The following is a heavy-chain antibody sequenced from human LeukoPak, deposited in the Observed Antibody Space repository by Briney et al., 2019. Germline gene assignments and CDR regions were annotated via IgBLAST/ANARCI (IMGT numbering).Heavy chain of an antibody. J-gene: IGHJ3*02. Sequence: GGSLRLSCAASGFTFSSYSMNWVRQAPGKGLECVAITNQDGSETFYLDSVKGRFTISRDNAEDSLYLQMNSLRAEDTAVYYCARDPVGGAFDIWGQGTMVTVSS. D-gene: IGHD3-16*01. CDR3: ARDPVGGAFDI. CDR2: TNQDGSET. V-gene: IGHV3-7*01. CDR1: GFTFSSYS.